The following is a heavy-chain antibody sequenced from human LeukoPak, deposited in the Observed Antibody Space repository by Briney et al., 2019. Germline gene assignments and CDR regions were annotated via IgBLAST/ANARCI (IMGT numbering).Heavy chain of an antibody. CDR2: IRYDGSNK. V-gene: IGHV3-30*02. J-gene: IGHJ4*02. D-gene: IGHD5-12*01. CDR1: GFTFSSYG. Sequence: GGSLRLSCAASGFTFSSYGMHWVRQAPGKGLEWVAFIRYDGSNKYYADSVKGRFTISRDKAKNSLYLQMNSLRAEDTAVYYCARSGYGKVDYWGQGTLVTVSS. CDR3: ARSGYGKVDY.